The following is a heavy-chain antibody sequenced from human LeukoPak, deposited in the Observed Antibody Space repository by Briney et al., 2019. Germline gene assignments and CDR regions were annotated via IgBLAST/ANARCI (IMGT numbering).Heavy chain of an antibody. V-gene: IGHV3-30*18. J-gene: IGHJ4*02. CDR1: GFTFSSYG. CDR3: AKDGHYDSSGYYGVFDY. CDR2: ISYDGSNK. Sequence: PGRSLRLSCAASGFTFSSYGMHWVRQAPGKGLEWVAVISYDGSNKYYADSVKGRFTISRDNSKNTLYLQMNSLRAEDTALYYCAKDGHYDSSGYYGVFDYWGQGTLVTVSS. D-gene: IGHD3-22*01.